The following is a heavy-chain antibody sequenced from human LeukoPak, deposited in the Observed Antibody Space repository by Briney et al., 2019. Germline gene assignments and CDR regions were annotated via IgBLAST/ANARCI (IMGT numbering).Heavy chain of an antibody. Sequence: GGSLRLSCAASGFTFSSYSMNWVRQAPGKGLEWVSSISSSSSYIYQADSVKGRFTISRDNAKNSLYLQMNSLRAEDTAVYYCAREVGTVVTPGDYWGQGTLVTVSS. D-gene: IGHD4-23*01. CDR1: GFTFSSYS. CDR3: AREVGTVVTPGDY. J-gene: IGHJ4*02. CDR2: ISSSSSYI. V-gene: IGHV3-21*01.